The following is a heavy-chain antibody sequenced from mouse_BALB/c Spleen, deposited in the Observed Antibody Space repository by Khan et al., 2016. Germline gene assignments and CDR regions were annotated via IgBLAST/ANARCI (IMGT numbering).Heavy chain of an antibody. D-gene: IGHD1-3*01. CDR1: GYTFTSYW. V-gene: IGHV1-87*01. Sequence: QVQLQQSGAELARPGASVKLSCKASGYTFTSYWMQWVKQRPGQGLEWIGAIYPGDGDTRYTQKFKVKATLTADRSSSTAYMQLSSLASEDSAAYSCASGGGCGPFFDWGQGTTLTVSS. J-gene: IGHJ2*01. CDR2: IYPGDGDT. CDR3: ASGGGCGPFFD.